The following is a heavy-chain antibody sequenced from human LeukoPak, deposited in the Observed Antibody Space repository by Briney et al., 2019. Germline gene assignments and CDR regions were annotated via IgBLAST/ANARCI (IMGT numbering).Heavy chain of an antibody. D-gene: IGHD3-22*01. V-gene: IGHV3-53*01. J-gene: IGHJ6*03. CDR3: ANHYYDTSGSFYSYYYMDV. CDR2: LYSGGST. Sequence: PGGSLRFSCAVSGFTVVTNYVSWVRQAQGKGLEWVSILYSGGSTYYADSVKGRFTISRDNSKNTLYLQMNSLRAEDTAVYYCANHYYDTSGSFYSYYYMDVWGKGTMVTVSS. CDR1: GFTVVTNY.